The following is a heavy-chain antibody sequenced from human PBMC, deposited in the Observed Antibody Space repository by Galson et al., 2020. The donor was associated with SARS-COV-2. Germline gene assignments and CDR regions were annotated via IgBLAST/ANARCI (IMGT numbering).Heavy chain of an antibody. V-gene: IGHV5-51*01. CDR1: GSPFTKYW. CDR3: PRRPAAALSWFDS. Sequence: GESLKISCKGSGSPFTKYWIGWVRQMPGKGLEWMGTIYPGDSDTRYSPSFQGQVNVSADKSISTAYLQWNSLKASDTAMYFWPRRPAAALSWFDSWGQGTLVTVSS. J-gene: IGHJ5*01. D-gene: IGHD6-13*01. CDR2: IYPGDSDT.